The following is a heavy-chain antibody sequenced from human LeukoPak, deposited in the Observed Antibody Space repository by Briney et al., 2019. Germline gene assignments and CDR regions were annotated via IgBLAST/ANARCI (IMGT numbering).Heavy chain of an antibody. V-gene: IGHV4-34*01. J-gene: IGHJ3*02. CDR3: ARETGIAGAFDI. Sequence: SETLSLTCAVYGGSFSGYYWSWIRQPPGKGLEWIGEINHSGSTNYNPSLKSRVTISVDTSKNQFSLKLSSVTAADTAVYYCARETGIAGAFDIWGQGTMVTVSS. CDR1: GGSFSGYY. CDR2: INHSGST. D-gene: IGHD6-13*01.